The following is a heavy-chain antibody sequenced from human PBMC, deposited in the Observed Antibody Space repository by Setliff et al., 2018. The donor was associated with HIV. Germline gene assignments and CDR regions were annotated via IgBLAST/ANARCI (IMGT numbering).Heavy chain of an antibody. CDR1: GYSFTTFW. Sequence: GESLKISCKDSGYSFTTFWIGWVRQMPGKGLEWMGIINPGDSDIRYSPSFRGQVTISVDKSINTAYLQWSSLKASDTAMYYCASSITVAGGRSFYYYAMDVWGQGTTVTVSS. J-gene: IGHJ6*02. CDR3: ASSITVAGGRSFYYYAMDV. CDR2: INPGDSDI. V-gene: IGHV5-51*01. D-gene: IGHD1-20*01.